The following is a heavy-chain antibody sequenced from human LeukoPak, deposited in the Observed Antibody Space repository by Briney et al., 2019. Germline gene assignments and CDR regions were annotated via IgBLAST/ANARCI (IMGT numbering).Heavy chain of an antibody. D-gene: IGHD3-9*01. CDR2: ISGSGGST. CDR3: AKEYYDILTGYPFDY. J-gene: IGHJ4*02. CDR1: GFTFSSYA. V-gene: IGHV3-23*01. Sequence: GSLRLSCAASGFTFSSYAISWVRQAPGKGLEWVSAISGSGGSTYYADSVKGRFTISRDNSKNTLYLQMNSLRAEDTAVYYCAKEYYDILTGYPFDYWGQGTLVTVSS.